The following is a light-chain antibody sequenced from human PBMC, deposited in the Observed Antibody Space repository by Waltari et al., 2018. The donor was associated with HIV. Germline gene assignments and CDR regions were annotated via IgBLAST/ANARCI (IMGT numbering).Light chain of an antibody. CDR2: DAS. V-gene: IGKV3-11*01. CDR3: QQRSKWPPLT. J-gene: IGKJ4*01. Sequence: IVMTQSPVTLSVSPGERVTLSCRASQSVTTYLAWYQQKPGQAPRLLIYDASNRASGIPARFSGSGSGTDFTLTISSLEPEDFAVYYCQQRSKWPPLTFGGGTKVEIK. CDR1: QSVTTY.